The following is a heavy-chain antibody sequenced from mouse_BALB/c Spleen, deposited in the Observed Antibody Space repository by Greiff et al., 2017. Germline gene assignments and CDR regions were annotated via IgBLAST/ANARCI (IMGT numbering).Heavy chain of an antibody. CDR2: ISYDGSN. CDR1: GYSITSGYY. CDR3: ANIYYGNFYAMDY. Sequence: EVQLQESGPGLVKPSQSLSLTCSVTGYSITSGYYWNWIRQFPGNQLEWMGYISYDGSNNYNPSLKNRISITRDTSKNQFFLKLNSVTTEDTATYYGANIYYGNFYAMDYWGQGTSVTVAS. V-gene: IGHV3-6*02. D-gene: IGHD2-1*01. J-gene: IGHJ4*01.